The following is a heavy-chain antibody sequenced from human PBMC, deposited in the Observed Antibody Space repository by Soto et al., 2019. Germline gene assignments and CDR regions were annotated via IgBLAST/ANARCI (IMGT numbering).Heavy chain of an antibody. V-gene: IGHV4-31*03. J-gene: IGHJ4*02. Sequence: QVQLQESGPGLVKPSQTLSLTCTVPGGSISSGGYYWSWIRQHPGKGLEWIGYIYYSGSTYYNPSLKSRVTISVDTSKNQFSLKLSSVTAADTAVYYCARVFTIFGVVQFDYWGQGTLVTVSS. D-gene: IGHD3-3*01. CDR1: GGSISSGGYY. CDR3: ARVFTIFGVVQFDY. CDR2: IYYSGST.